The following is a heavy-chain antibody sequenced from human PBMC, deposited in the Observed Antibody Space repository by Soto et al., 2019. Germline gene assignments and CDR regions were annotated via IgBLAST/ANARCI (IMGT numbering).Heavy chain of an antibody. CDR3: ASGYYDILTGRDTKYYFDY. Sequence: SGTLSHTCTVSGGSISSGDYYWSWIRQPPGKGLEWIGYIYYSGSTYYNPSLKSRVTISVDTSKNQFSLKLSSVTAADTAVYYCASGYYDILTGRDTKYYFDYWGQGALVTVSS. CDR2: IYYSGST. V-gene: IGHV4-30-4*01. CDR1: GGSISSGDYY. J-gene: IGHJ4*02. D-gene: IGHD3-9*01.